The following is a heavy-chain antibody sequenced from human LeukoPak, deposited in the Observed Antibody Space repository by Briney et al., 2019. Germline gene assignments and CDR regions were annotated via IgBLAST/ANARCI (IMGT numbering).Heavy chain of an antibody. V-gene: IGHV4-4*02. D-gene: IGHD1-7*01. CDR1: GGSISSSNW. CDR2: IYHSGST. Sequence: PSETLSLTCAVSGGSISSSNWWSWVRQPPGKGLEWIGEIYHSGSTNYNPSLKSRVTISVDKSKNQFSLKLSSVTAADTAVYYCAREGLELGNRKFDYWGQGTLVTVSS. CDR3: AREGLELGNRKFDY. J-gene: IGHJ4*02.